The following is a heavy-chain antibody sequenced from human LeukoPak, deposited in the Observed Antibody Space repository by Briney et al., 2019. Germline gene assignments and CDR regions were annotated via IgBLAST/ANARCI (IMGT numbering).Heavy chain of an antibody. CDR2: ISYSGNT. CDR1: GASISSDY. D-gene: IGHD4-23*01. CDR3: ARATYGGNYYFDY. V-gene: IGHV4-59*01. Sequence: SETLSLTCTVSGASISSDYWSWIRRPPGKGLEWIGHISYSGNTKYNPSLKSRVTVSLDRSKNQLSLELSSVTAADTAVYYCARATYGGNYYFDYWGQGSLVTVSS. J-gene: IGHJ4*02.